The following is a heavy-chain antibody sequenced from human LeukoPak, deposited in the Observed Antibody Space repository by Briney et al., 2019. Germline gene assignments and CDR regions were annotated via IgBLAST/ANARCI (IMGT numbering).Heavy chain of an antibody. CDR3: AKETNPQTTVRDPDAFDI. V-gene: IGHV3-9*01. Sequence: PGRSLRLSCAASGFTFDDYAMHWVRQASGKGLEWVSGISWNSGSIGYADSVKGRFTISRDNAKNSLYLQMNSLRAEDTALYYCAKETNPQTTVRDPDAFDIWGQGTMVTVSS. J-gene: IGHJ3*02. D-gene: IGHD4-17*01. CDR1: GFTFDDYA. CDR2: ISWNSGSI.